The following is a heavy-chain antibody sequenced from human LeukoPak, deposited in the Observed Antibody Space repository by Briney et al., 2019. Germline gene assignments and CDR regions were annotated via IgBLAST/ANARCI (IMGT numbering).Heavy chain of an antibody. V-gene: IGHV3-66*01. Sequence: GGSLRLSCAASGFTVSNNYMNWVRQAPGKGLKWVSALYTGGSTYYTDSVKGRFTISRDNSKNTLYLQMNSLRAEDTAVYYCARELPATATFDYWGQGTLVTVSS. CDR2: LYTGGST. D-gene: IGHD2-15*01. J-gene: IGHJ4*02. CDR3: ARELPATATFDY. CDR1: GFTVSNNY.